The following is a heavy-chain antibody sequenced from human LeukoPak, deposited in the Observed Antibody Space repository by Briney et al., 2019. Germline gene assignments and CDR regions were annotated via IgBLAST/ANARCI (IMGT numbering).Heavy chain of an antibody. CDR2: ISSSSSYI. CDR3: ARLAAAGT. CDR1: GFTFSSYA. Sequence: PGGPLRLSCAASGFTFSSYAMSWVRQAPGKGLEWVSSISSSSSYIYYADSVKGRFTISRDNAKNSLYLQMNSLRAEDTAVYYCARLAAAGTWGQGTLVTVSS. J-gene: IGHJ4*02. V-gene: IGHV3-21*01. D-gene: IGHD6-13*01.